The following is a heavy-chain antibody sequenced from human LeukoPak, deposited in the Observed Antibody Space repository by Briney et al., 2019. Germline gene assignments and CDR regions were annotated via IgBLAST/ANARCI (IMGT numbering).Heavy chain of an antibody. CDR2: INQSGST. D-gene: IGHD3-22*01. Sequence: SETLSLTCAVYGGSFRNYYWSWIRQPPGKGLEWIGEINQSGSTKYNPSLKSRVTISVNRSKNQFSLKLSSVTAADTAVYYCARGPDFYDSSGYYPIWGQGTLVTVSS. CDR1: GGSFRNYY. CDR3: ARGPDFYDSSGYYPI. V-gene: IGHV4-34*01. J-gene: IGHJ4*02.